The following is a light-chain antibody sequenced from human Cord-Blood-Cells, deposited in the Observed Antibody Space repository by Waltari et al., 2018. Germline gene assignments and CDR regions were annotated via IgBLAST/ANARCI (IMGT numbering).Light chain of an antibody. V-gene: IGLV2-14*01. J-gene: IGLJ3*02. CDR2: DVR. CDR3: SSYTSSSTWV. CDR1: SSDVGGDNS. Sequence: QSALTQPASVSGSPGQSSTISCPGTSSDVGGDNSVAWYQQPQGKGPKLMIYDVRKRPSGVSNRFSGSKSGNTASLTISGLQAEDEADYYCSSYTSSSTWVFGGGTKLTVL.